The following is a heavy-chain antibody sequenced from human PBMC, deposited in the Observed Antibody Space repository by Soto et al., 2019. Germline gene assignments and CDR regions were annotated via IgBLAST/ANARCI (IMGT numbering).Heavy chain of an antibody. CDR3: ARGNSNLNY. V-gene: IGHV6-1*01. CDR2: AYYRSRWYN. D-gene: IGHD1-1*01. J-gene: IGHJ4*02. Sequence: QVQLQQSGPGLVKPSQTLSLTCAISGDSVSSNTAAWNWIRQSPSRGLEWLGRAYYRSRWYNDYSVSVTSRINIDPDTSKNQVSLQLNSVTHEDTAVYYCARGNSNLNYWGQGTLVTVSS. CDR1: GDSVSSNTAA.